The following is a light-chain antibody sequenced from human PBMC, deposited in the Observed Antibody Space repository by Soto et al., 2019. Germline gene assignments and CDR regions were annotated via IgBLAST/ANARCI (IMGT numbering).Light chain of an antibody. V-gene: IGKV3D-15*01. Sequence: EVVMSQSPDTLSVSPGERATLSCRASQSVGNNLAWYQQKPGQAPRLIIYGAFNRAAGIPARFSGSGSGTDFTLTISSLEPEDSAVYYCQQRNIWPPVTFGQGTRLEIK. J-gene: IGKJ5*01. CDR3: QQRNIWPPVT. CDR1: QSVGNN. CDR2: GAF.